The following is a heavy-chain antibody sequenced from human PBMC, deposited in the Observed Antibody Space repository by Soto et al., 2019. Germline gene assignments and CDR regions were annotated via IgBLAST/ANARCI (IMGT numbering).Heavy chain of an antibody. CDR3: ARRRGAGGHFDY. D-gene: IGHD2-15*01. Sequence: GGSLRLSCAASGFTFSSYAMGWVRQGPGKGLEWVAVVSIGGSTHYADSVRGRFTISRDNSKNTLSLQMNSLTAEDTAVYFCARRRGAGGHFDYWGQGAMVTVYS. CDR1: GFTFSSYA. J-gene: IGHJ4*02. V-gene: IGHV3-23*01. CDR2: VSIGGST.